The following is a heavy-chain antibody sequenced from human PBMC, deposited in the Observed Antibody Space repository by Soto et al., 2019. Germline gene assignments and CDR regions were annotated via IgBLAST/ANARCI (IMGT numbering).Heavy chain of an antibody. V-gene: IGHV4-30-4*01. J-gene: IGHJ5*02. D-gene: IGHD3-9*01. CDR2: IYYSGST. CDR3: ARDHDTQLLPGGWFVP. CDR1: GGSISSGDYY. Sequence: SETLSLTCTVSGGSISSGDYYWSWIRQPPGKGLEWIGYIYYSGSTYYNPSLKSRVTISVDTSKNQFSLKLSSVTAADTAVYYCARDHDTQLLPGGWFVPWGQGTLVTVTS.